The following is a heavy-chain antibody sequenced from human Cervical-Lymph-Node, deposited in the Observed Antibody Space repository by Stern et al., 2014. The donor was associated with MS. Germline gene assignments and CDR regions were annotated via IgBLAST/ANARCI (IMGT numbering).Heavy chain of an antibody. CDR3: ARGAETATPWDF. Sequence: QVQLQESGPGLVKPSETLSLTCTVSGGSIRSYYWSWIRQPPGKGLAWIGYIHSSGSTNYKSSLKIRVTISVDTSKNQFALNLNSVTAADTAVYYCARGAETATPWDFWGQGTLVTVSS. D-gene: IGHD5-24*01. CDR2: IHSSGST. J-gene: IGHJ4*02. CDR1: GGSIRSYY. V-gene: IGHV4-59*01.